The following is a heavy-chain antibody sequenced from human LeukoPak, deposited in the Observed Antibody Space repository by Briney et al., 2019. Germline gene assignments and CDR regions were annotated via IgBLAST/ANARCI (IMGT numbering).Heavy chain of an antibody. V-gene: IGHV1-69*04. CDR3: ARTRSPVVVDAFDI. J-gene: IGHJ3*02. D-gene: IGHD2-2*01. Sequence: SVKVSCKASGYTFTSYGISWVRQAPGQGLEWMGRIIPILGIANYAQKFQGRVTITADKSTSTAYMELSSLRSEDTAVYYCARTRSPVVVDAFDIWGQGTMVTVSS. CDR1: GYTFTSYG. CDR2: IIPILGIA.